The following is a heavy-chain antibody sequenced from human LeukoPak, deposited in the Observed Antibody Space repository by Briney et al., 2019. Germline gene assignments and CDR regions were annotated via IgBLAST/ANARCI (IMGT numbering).Heavy chain of an antibody. D-gene: IGHD2-15*01. Sequence: PGGSLRLSCAASGFTFSSYGMHWVRQAPGKGLEWVAVISYDGSNKYYADSVKGRFTISRDNSQNTLYLQMNSLRAEDTAVYYCAKDLVVAATTVYYGMDVWDQGTTVTVSS. J-gene: IGHJ6*02. CDR1: GFTFSSYG. CDR2: ISYDGSNK. V-gene: IGHV3-30*18. CDR3: AKDLVVAATTVYYGMDV.